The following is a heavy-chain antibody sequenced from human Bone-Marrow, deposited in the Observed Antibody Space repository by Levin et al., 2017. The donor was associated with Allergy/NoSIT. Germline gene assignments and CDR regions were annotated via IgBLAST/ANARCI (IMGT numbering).Heavy chain of an antibody. V-gene: IGHV3-48*02. CDR2: ITSNSGNM. Sequence: GGSLRLSCAASGFTFSSYSMTWVRQPPGKGLEWLAFITSNSGNMYYADSVKGRFTISRDNAKNSLYLQMNSLRDEDTAVYFCARDRLRSDWYLRALGHWGQGTLVTVSS. J-gene: IGHJ5*02. D-gene: IGHD3-9*01. CDR3: ARDRLRSDWYLRALGH. CDR1: GFTFSSYS.